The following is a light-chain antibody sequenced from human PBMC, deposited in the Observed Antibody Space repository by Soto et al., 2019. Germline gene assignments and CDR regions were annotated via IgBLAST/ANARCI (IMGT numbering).Light chain of an antibody. Sequence: QSVLTQPPSVSGAPGQRVTISCTGSSSNIGAGYDVHWYQQLPGRAPKLLIYGNTNRPSGVPDRFSGSNSGTSASLAITGLQAEDEADYYCLSFDSSLSVVFGGGTKRTGL. CDR3: LSFDSSLSVV. V-gene: IGLV1-40*01. CDR2: GNT. CDR1: SSNIGAGYD. J-gene: IGLJ2*01.